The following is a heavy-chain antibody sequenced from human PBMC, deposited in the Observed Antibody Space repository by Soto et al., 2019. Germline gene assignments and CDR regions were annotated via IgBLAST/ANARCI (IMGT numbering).Heavy chain of an antibody. V-gene: IGHV3-23*01. CDR2: ISDSGDDT. J-gene: IGHJ6*02. Sequence: PGGSLRLSCAASGFAFGTYYMSWVRQAPGKGLEWVSAISDSGDDTYYADSVRGRFTISRDNSKNMLYLQMNSLRVEDTAVYYWANRDKSMIMRYSYRLDVCGQRTKVTVSS. D-gene: IGHD2-15*01. CDR3: ANRDKSMIMRYSYRLDV. CDR1: GFAFGTYY.